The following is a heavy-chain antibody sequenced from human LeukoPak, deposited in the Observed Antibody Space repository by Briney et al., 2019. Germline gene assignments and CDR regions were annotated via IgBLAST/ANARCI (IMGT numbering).Heavy chain of an antibody. CDR1: EFTFSSFA. CDR2: IRGGGAGT. J-gene: IGHJ3*01. Sequence: QPGGSLRLSCAASEFTFSSFAMSWVRQAPGKGLEWVSYIRGGGAGTLYADSVKGRFTVSRDNSKSTLYLQMNSLRVEDTAVYCCAKCAESYGNDAFDLWGPGTTVTVSS. CDR3: AKCAESYGNDAFDL. V-gene: IGHV3-23*01. D-gene: IGHD3-16*01.